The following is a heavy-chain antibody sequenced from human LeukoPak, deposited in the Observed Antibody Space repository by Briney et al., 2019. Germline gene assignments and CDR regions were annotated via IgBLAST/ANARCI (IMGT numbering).Heavy chain of an antibody. CDR3: AKFRGGSNQALYFDY. Sequence: GGSLRLSCAASGFTFNNNAMSWVRQAPGKGLEWVSFISGSGGNTYYADSVKGRVTISRDNSKNTLYLQMNSPRAEDTALYYCAKFRGGSNQALYFDYWGQGTLVTVSS. D-gene: IGHD2-15*01. CDR2: ISGSGGNT. CDR1: GFTFNNNA. J-gene: IGHJ4*02. V-gene: IGHV3-23*01.